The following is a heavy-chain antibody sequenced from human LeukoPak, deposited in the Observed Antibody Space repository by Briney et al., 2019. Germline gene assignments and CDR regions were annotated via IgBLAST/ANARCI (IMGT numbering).Heavy chain of an antibody. D-gene: IGHD6-6*01. Sequence: PGGSLRLSCAASGFTVSSNYMSWVRQAPGKGLEWVANIKPDGSATNYVDSVKGRFTISRDNAKNSLDLQMNSLRAEDTAVYYCARGGGSSSWGQGTLVTVSS. J-gene: IGHJ5*02. CDR2: IKPDGSAT. CDR1: GFTVSSNY. V-gene: IGHV3-7*01. CDR3: ARGGGSSS.